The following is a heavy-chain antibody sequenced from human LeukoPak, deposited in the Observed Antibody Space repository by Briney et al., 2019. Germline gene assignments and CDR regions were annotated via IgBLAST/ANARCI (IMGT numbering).Heavy chain of an antibody. CDR1: GFTFSNAW. Sequence: GGSLRLSCAASGFTFSNAWMSWVRQAPGKGLEWVCRIKSKTDGGTTDYAAPVKGRFTISRDDSKNTLYLQMNSLKTEDTAVYYCTTDLRQWELLHFDYWGQGTLVTVSS. CDR3: TTDLRQWELLHFDY. CDR2: IKSKTDGGTT. J-gene: IGHJ4*02. V-gene: IGHV3-15*01. D-gene: IGHD1-26*01.